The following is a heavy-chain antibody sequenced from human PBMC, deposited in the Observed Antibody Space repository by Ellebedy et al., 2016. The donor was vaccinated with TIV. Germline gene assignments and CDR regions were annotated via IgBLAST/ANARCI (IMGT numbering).Heavy chain of an antibody. J-gene: IGHJ4*02. CDR3: ASPGSLTGTTNDY. Sequence: SVKVSXXASGGTFSSYAISWVRQAPGQGLEWMGGIIPIFGTANYAQKFQGRVTITADESTSTAYMELSSLRSEDTAVYYCASPGSLTGTTNDYWGQGTLVTVSS. V-gene: IGHV1-69*13. CDR2: IIPIFGTA. CDR1: GGTFSSYA. D-gene: IGHD1-7*01.